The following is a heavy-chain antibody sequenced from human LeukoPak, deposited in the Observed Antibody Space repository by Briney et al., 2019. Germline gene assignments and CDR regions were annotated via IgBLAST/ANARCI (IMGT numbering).Heavy chain of an antibody. CDR1: GYSLSDKP. CDR2: IYSDGST. V-gene: IGHV3-66*01. CDR3: AARPDSNSAPYDF. J-gene: IGHJ4*02. Sequence: PGGSLRLSCAASGYSLSDKPMTWVRQAAGKGLEWVSVIYSDGSTHYSESVRGRFYISRDNSKNTLYRQMKSLEAEDTAVYYCAARPDSNSAPYDFWGQGTLVTVSS. D-gene: IGHD1/OR15-1a*01.